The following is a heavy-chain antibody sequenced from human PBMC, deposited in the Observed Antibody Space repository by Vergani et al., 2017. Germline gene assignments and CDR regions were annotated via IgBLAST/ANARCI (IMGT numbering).Heavy chain of an antibody. CDR2: IKQDGSEK. Sequence: EVQLVESGGGLVQPGGSLRLSCAASGFTFSSYWMSWVRQAPGKGLEWVANIKQDGSEKYYADSVKGRFTISRDNSKNTLYLQLNSLRAEDTAVYYCARDYCSSTSGVFDYWGQGTLVPVSS. CDR1: GFTFSSYW. CDR3: ARDYCSSTSGVFDY. D-gene: IGHD2-2*01. J-gene: IGHJ4*02. V-gene: IGHV3-7*01.